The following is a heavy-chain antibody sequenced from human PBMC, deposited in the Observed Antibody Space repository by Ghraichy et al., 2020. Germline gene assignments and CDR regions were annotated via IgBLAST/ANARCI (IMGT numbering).Heavy chain of an antibody. Sequence: ASVKVSCKASGYTFPNYHIHWVRQAPGQGLDWMGVIIPSSGNTNYAQNFQGRVTLTRDTTTTTVYIELSNLRPEDAAVYYCARDRYHDYAGGGLDFWGQGTLVSVSS. CDR1: GYTFPNYH. J-gene: IGHJ4*02. CDR3: ARDRYHDYAGGGLDF. D-gene: IGHD4-17*01. V-gene: IGHV1-46*01. CDR2: IIPSSGNT.